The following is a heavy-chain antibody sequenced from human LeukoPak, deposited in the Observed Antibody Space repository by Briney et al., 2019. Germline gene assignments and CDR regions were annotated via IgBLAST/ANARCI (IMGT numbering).Heavy chain of an antibody. Sequence: KPGGSLRLSCAASGFTSINYSMNWVRLAPGKGLEWLSSISVTSSYIYYADSVKGRFTISRDNAKNSLSLQMNSLRAEDTAVYYCATGGGPRWDFDHWRQGTLVTVSS. V-gene: IGHV3-21*01. CDR1: GFTSINYS. CDR3: ATGGGPRWDFDH. D-gene: IGHD3-16*01. CDR2: ISVTSSYI. J-gene: IGHJ4*02.